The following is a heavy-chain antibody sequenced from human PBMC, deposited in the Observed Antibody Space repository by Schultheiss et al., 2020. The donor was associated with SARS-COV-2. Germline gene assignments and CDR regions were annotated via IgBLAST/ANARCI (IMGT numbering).Heavy chain of an antibody. V-gene: IGHV1-8*02. D-gene: IGHD1-26*01. CDR1: GGTFSSYT. Sequence: ASVKVSCKASGGTFSSYTISWVRQATGQGLEWMGWMNPNSGNTGYAQKFQGRVTMTRNTSISTAYMELSSLRSEDTAVYYCARGGVGAIDYWGQGTLVTVSS. CDR2: MNPNSGNT. J-gene: IGHJ4*02. CDR3: ARGGVGAIDY.